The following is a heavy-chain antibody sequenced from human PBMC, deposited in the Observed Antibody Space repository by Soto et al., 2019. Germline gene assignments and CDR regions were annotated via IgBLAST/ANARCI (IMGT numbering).Heavy chain of an antibody. CDR3: ARGGPDLATIGRFDY. V-gene: IGHV1-46*01. Sequence: QVQLVQSGAEVKRPGASVKVSCKASGYTFTNYYMHWVRQAPGQGLEWMGVIHYSGATPTYAQKFQGRVTMARDTSTSTVYVELSSLTSEDTAVYYCARGGPDLATIGRFDYWGQATLVTVSS. D-gene: IGHD3-16*01. CDR2: IHYSGATP. J-gene: IGHJ4*02. CDR1: GYTFTNYY.